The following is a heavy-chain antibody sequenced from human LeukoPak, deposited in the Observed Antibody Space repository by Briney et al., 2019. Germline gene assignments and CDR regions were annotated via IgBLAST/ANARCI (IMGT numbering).Heavy chain of an antibody. CDR1: GGSISSGGYY. D-gene: IGHD3-22*01. CDR3: AINYYDSSGPYAFDI. Sequence: SQTLSLTCAVSGGSISSGGYYWSWIRQHPGKGLEWIGYIYYSGSTYYNPSLKSRVTISVDTSKNQFSLKLSSVTAADTAVYYCAINYYDSSGPYAFDIWGQGTMVTVSS. J-gene: IGHJ3*02. CDR2: IYYSGST. V-gene: IGHV4-31*11.